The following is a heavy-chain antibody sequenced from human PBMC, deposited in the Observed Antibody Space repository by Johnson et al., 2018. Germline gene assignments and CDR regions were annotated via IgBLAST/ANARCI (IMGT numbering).Heavy chain of an antibody. D-gene: IGHD3-3*01. V-gene: IGHV3-73*02. CDR1: GFTFGDSA. J-gene: IGHJ6*02. CDR2: VTGKTNSYAT. Sequence: VQLQESGGGLVQSGGSLKLSCAVSGFTFGDSAIHWVRQASGKGLEWVGRVTGKTNSYATQYAASVKGRFTISRDDSKGTAYLQMNSLKTEDTAIYYCCSYTHTYSFYGMDVWGQGTTVTVSS. CDR3: CSYTHTYSFYGMDV.